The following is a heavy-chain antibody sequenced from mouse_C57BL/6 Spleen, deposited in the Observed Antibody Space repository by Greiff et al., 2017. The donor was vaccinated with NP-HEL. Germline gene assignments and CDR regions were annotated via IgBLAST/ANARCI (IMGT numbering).Heavy chain of an antibody. Sequence: DVKLVESGGGLVKPGGSLKLSCAASGFTFSDYGMHWVRQAPEKGLEWVAYISSGSSTIYYAATVKGRFPISRDNAKHTLFLQMTSLRSEDTAMYYCARIYYDYDGGYFDYWGQGTTLTVSS. CDR1: GFTFSDYG. D-gene: IGHD2-4*01. V-gene: IGHV5-17*01. J-gene: IGHJ2*01. CDR2: ISSGSSTI. CDR3: ARIYYDYDGGYFDY.